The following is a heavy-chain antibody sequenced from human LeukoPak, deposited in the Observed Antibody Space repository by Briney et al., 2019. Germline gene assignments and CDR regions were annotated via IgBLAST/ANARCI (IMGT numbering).Heavy chain of an antibody. V-gene: IGHV3-15*01. D-gene: IGHD1-26*01. Sequence: GGSLRLSCAASGFTFSNAWMSWVRQAPGKGLEWVGRIKSKTDGGTTDYAAPVKGRFTISRDDSKNTLYLQTNSLKTEDTAVYYCTTDEWELHFDYWGQGTLVTVSS. J-gene: IGHJ4*02. CDR2: IKSKTDGGTT. CDR3: TTDEWELHFDY. CDR1: GFTFSNAW.